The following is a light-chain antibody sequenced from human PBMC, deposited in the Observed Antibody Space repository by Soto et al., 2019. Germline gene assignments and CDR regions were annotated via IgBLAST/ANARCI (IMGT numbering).Light chain of an antibody. CDR2: TSS. V-gene: IGKV1-12*01. CDR1: QDISYW. J-gene: IGKJ5*01. CDR3: QQDRSFPIT. Sequence: DIHMTQSPSFVSASVGDRVTVTCRASQDISYWLAWYQQKPGKAPNLLIYTSSTLGSGVPSRFSGSGSWTDFTLTISSLQPEDFGTYYWQQDRSFPITFGQGTRLEIK.